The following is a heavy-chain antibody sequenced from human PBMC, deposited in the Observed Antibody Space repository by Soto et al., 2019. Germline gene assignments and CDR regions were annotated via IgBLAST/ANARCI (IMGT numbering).Heavy chain of an antibody. V-gene: IGHV4-59*01. J-gene: IGHJ6*02. CDR3: ARGVRKLRFLELSYYGMDV. CDR1: GGSISSYY. Sequence: SETLSLTCTVSGGSISSYYWSWIRQPPGKGLEWIGYIYYSGSTNYNPSLKSRVTISVDTSKNQFSLKLSSVTAAGTAVYYCARGVRKLRFLELSYYGMDVWGQGTTVTVSS. CDR2: IYYSGST. D-gene: IGHD3-3*01.